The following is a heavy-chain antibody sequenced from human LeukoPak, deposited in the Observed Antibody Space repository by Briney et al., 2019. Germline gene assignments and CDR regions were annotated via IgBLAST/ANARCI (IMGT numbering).Heavy chain of an antibody. V-gene: IGHV4-59*01. CDR1: GGSISSYY. CDR2: IYYSGST. Sequence: SETLSLTCTVSGGSISSYYWSWIRQPPGKGLEWIGYIYYSGSTSYNPSLKSRVTISADTSKNQFSLKLSSVTAADTAVYYCASEIIAAAGVDYWGQGTLVTVSS. CDR3: ASEIIAAAGVDY. D-gene: IGHD6-13*01. J-gene: IGHJ4*02.